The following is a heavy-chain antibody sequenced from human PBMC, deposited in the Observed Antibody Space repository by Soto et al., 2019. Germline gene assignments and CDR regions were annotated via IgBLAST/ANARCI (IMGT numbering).Heavy chain of an antibody. CDR3: ATTNGYDYYYYYGMDV. CDR1: GYSFTSYG. J-gene: IGHJ6*02. CDR2: LSAYNSNT. Sequence: ASVKVSCKASGYSFTSYGFNWVRQAPGQGLEWMGGLSAYNSNTNYAQKLQGRVTMTEDTSTDTAYMELSSLRSEDTAVYYCATTNGYDYYYYYGMDVWGQGTTVTVSS. V-gene: IGHV1-18*01. D-gene: IGHD5-12*01.